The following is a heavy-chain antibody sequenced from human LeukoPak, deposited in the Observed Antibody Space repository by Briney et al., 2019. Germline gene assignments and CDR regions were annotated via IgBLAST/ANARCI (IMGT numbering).Heavy chain of an antibody. J-gene: IGHJ6*02. CDR2: ISNSGGST. CDR3: ARGLITGAAGTYYYYGMDV. Sequence: GGSLRLSCSASGFTFSAYAMYWVRQAPGKGLEYVSAISNSGGSTYYANSVKGRFTISRDNSKNTLYLQMGSLRGEDMAVYCCARGLITGAAGTYYYYGMDVWGQGTTVTVFS. CDR1: GFTFSAYA. V-gene: IGHV3-64*01. D-gene: IGHD6-13*01.